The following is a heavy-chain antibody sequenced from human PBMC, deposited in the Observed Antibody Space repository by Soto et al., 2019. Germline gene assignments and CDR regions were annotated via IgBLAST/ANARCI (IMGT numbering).Heavy chain of an antibody. Sequence: GGSLRLSCAASGFTFSSYAMSWVRQAPGKGLEWVSAISGSGGSTYYADSVKGRFTISRDNSKNTLYLQMNSLRAEDTAVYYCAKGSTNYYDSSGYYDPAFYFDYWGQGTLVTVSS. D-gene: IGHD3-22*01. CDR3: AKGSTNYYDSSGYYDPAFYFDY. V-gene: IGHV3-23*01. CDR1: GFTFSSYA. CDR2: ISGSGGST. J-gene: IGHJ4*02.